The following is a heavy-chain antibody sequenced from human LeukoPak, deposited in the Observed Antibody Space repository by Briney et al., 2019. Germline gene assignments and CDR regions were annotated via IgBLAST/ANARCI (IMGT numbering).Heavy chain of an antibody. CDR3: ASTMVRGVQQDY. D-gene: IGHD3-10*01. Sequence: GGSLRLSCAASGFTFSSYAMSWVRQAPGKGLEWVSAISGSGGSTYYADSVKGRFTISRDNSKNTLYLQMNSLRAEDTAAYYCASTMVRGVQQDYWGQGTLVTVSS. CDR1: GFTFSSYA. V-gene: IGHV3-23*01. CDR2: ISGSGGST. J-gene: IGHJ4*02.